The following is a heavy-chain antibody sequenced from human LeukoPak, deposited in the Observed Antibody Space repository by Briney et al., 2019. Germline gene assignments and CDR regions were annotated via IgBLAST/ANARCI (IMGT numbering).Heavy chain of an antibody. V-gene: IGHV4-39*02. CDR2: IYVGGDT. CDR1: GGSISSSIYY. D-gene: IGHD1-14*01. CDR3: ARPRPTNNPVRPFDI. J-gene: IGHJ3*02. Sequence: SETLSLNCTVSGGSISSSIYYWGWIRESPGKGPEWIGSIYVGGDTRYNPSFKSRVTISLDTSRNHVSLRLRSVTAADTAVYYCARPRPTNNPVRPFDIWGQGTTVTVSS.